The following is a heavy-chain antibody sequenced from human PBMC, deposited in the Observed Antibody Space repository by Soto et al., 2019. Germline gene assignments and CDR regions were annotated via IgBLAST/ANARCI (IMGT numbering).Heavy chain of an antibody. Sequence: GESLKISCKGSGYSFTRYWISWVRQMPGKGLEWMGRIDPSDSYTNYSPSFQSHVTISADKSISTAYLQWSSLKASDTAMYYCARTYYDYVWGSYRYVLNSYYYYGMDVWGQGTTVTVSS. CDR3: ARTYYDYVWGSYRYVLNSYYYYGMDV. CDR1: GYSFTRYW. D-gene: IGHD3-16*02. CDR2: IDPSDSYT. J-gene: IGHJ6*02. V-gene: IGHV5-10-1*01.